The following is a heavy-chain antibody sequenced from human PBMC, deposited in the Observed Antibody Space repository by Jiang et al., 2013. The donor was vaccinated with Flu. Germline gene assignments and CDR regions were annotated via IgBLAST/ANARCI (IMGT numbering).Heavy chain of an antibody. D-gene: IGHD3-10*01. CDR3: ARGGDYYGSGSYRLDY. V-gene: IGHV1-69*04. Sequence: SGAEVKKPGSSVKVSCKASGGTFSSYAISWVRQAPGQGLEWMGRIIPILGIANYAQKFQGRVTITADKSTSTAYMELSSLRSEDTAVYYCARGGDYYGSGSYRLDYWGQGTLVTVSS. CDR2: IIPILGIA. CDR1: GGTFSSYA. J-gene: IGHJ4*02.